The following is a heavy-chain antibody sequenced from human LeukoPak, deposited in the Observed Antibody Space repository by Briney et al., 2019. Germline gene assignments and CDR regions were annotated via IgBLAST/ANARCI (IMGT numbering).Heavy chain of an antibody. D-gene: IGHD3-10*01. Sequence: GGSLRLSCAASGFTFSSYEMNWVRQAPGKGLEWVSYISSSGSTIYYADSVKGRFTISRDNAKNPLYLQMNSLRAEDTAVYYCAVSGSYSFDYWGQGTLVTVSS. CDR3: AVSGSYSFDY. CDR2: ISSSGSTI. J-gene: IGHJ4*02. V-gene: IGHV3-48*03. CDR1: GFTFSSYE.